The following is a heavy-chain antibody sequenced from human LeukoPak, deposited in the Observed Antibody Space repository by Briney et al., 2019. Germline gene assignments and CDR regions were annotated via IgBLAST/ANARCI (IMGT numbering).Heavy chain of an antibody. CDR1: GESLNGHY. Sequence: SETLSLTCAVYGESLNGHYWSWIRQPPGKGLEWIGEGSDSGGTKYNPSLKSRVTMSMDTSENQFSLTLISVTAADTAVYFCARDFGSDYDFWSSRNTGPFDPWGQGTLVTVSS. CDR3: ARDFGSDYDFWSSRNTGPFDP. CDR2: GSDSGGT. J-gene: IGHJ5*02. D-gene: IGHD3-3*01. V-gene: IGHV4-34*01.